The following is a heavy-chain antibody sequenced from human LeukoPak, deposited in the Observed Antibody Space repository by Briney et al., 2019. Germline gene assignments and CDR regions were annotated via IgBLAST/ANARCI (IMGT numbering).Heavy chain of an antibody. CDR3: AKPLSGRYSSFDY. Sequence: QTGGSLRLSCAASGFTFSSYAMGWGRQAPGKGREWVSAMSGSGGSTYYADSVKGRFTISRDNSKNTLYLQMNSLRAEDTAVYYCAKPLSGRYSSFDYWGQGTLVTVSS. V-gene: IGHV3-23*01. D-gene: IGHD1-26*01. CDR1: GFTFSSYA. J-gene: IGHJ4*02. CDR2: MSGSGGST.